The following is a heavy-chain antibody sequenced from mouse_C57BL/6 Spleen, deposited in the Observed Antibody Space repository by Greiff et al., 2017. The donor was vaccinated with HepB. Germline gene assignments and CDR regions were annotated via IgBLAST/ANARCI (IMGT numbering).Heavy chain of an antibody. CDR2: IDPEDGDT. CDR3: TRAYYSNPFAY. V-gene: IGHV14-1*01. J-gene: IGHJ3*01. CDR1: GFNIKDYY. Sequence: EVQLQQSGAELVRPGASVKLSCTASGFNIKDYYMHWVKQRPEQGLEWIGRIDPEDGDTEYAPKFQGKATMTADTSSNTAYLQLSSLTSEDTAVYYCTRAYYSNPFAYWGQGTLVTVSA. D-gene: IGHD2-5*01.